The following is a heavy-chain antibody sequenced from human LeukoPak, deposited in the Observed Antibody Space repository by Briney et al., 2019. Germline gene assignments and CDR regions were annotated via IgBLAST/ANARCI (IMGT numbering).Heavy chain of an antibody. Sequence: GGSLRLSCEASGFTFHSHGMSWVRQAPGKGLEWISVISGSSMSTYYADSVKGRFTVSRDNSKNTVYLQMNSLRAEDTAFYYCARVSYDTSGYYDYWGQGTLVTVPS. CDR3: ARVSYDTSGYYDY. V-gene: IGHV3-23*01. CDR2: ISGSSMST. D-gene: IGHD3-22*01. J-gene: IGHJ4*02. CDR1: GFTFHSHG.